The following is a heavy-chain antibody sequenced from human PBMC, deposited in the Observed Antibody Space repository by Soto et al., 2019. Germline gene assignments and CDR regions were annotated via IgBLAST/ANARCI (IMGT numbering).Heavy chain of an antibody. CDR3: ARETITAGLELRSFSQH. Sequence: QVQLVQSGAEVKKPGASVKVSCKASGYTFTSYAMHWVRQAPGQRLEWMGWINAGNGNTKYSQKFQGRVTITRDTSASTAYMELSSLRSEDTAVYYCARETITAGLELRSFSQHWGQGTLVTVSS. J-gene: IGHJ1*01. CDR2: INAGNGNT. D-gene: IGHD6-13*01. CDR1: GYTFTSYA. V-gene: IGHV1-3*01.